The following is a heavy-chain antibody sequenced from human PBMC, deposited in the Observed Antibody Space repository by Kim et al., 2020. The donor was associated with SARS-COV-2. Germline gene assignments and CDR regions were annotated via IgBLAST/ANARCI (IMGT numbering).Heavy chain of an antibody. CDR1: GGSISSYY. J-gene: IGHJ6*02. V-gene: IGHV4-59*13. CDR2: IYYSGST. CDR3: ARDLGGSKPCYYYGMDV. Sequence: SETLSLTCTVSGGSISSYYWSWIRQPPGKGLEWIGYIYYSGSTNYNPSLKSRVTISVDTSKNQFSLKLSSVTAADTAVYYCARDLGGSKPCYYYGMDVWGQGATGTVSS. D-gene: IGHD1-26*01.